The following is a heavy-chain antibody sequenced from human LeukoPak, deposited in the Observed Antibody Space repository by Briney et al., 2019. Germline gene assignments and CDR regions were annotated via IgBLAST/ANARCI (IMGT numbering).Heavy chain of an antibody. J-gene: IGHJ5*02. CDR3: ARGPETNWFDP. CDR1: GYTFTSYY. V-gene: IGHV1-2*02. Sequence: ASVKVSCKASGYTFTSYYMHWVRQAPGQGLEWMGWINPNSGGTKYAQKFQGRVTMTRDTSINTAYLELSKLRSDDTAIYYCARGPETNWFDPWGQGTLVTVSS. CDR2: INPNSGGT.